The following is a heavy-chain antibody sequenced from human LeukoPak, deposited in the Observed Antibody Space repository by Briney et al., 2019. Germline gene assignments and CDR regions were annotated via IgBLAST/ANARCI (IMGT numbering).Heavy chain of an antibody. V-gene: IGHV3-48*04. CDR3: ARGHYGLDY. CDR2: ISTSANSI. Sequence: PGESLRLSCAASGFSFTTYWMSWVRQAPGKGLEWVSYISTSANSIYYADSVKGRFTISRDNARNSLYLQMNSLRADDSAVYYCARGHYGLDYWGQGALVTVSS. J-gene: IGHJ4*02. CDR1: GFSFTTYW. D-gene: IGHD4-17*01.